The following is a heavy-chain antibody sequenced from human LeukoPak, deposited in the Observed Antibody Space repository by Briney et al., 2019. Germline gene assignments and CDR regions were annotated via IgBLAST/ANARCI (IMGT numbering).Heavy chain of an antibody. Sequence: ASVKVSCKASGYTFTGYYMHWVRQAPGQGLDWMGWINPNSGGTNYAQKFQGRVTMTRDTSTSTAYMELRRLRSDATAVYSCARGSVPTRPDLDPWGQGTLVTVSS. J-gene: IGHJ5*02. V-gene: IGHV1-2*02. CDR1: GYTFTGYY. CDR2: INPNSGGT. CDR3: ARGSVPTRPDLDP. D-gene: IGHD4-17*01.